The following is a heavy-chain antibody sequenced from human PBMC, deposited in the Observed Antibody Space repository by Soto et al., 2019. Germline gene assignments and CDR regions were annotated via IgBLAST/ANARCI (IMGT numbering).Heavy chain of an antibody. V-gene: IGHV3-7*01. D-gene: IGHD3-16*02. CDR1: GFTFSSYW. J-gene: IGHJ4*02. CDR3: ARLDGTSSYDYICGSDRHTLTY. CDR2: IKQDGSEK. Sequence: EVQLVESGGGLVQPGGSLRLSCAASGFTFSSYWMSWVRQAPGKGLEWVATIKQDGSEKYYVDSVKGRFTLSRDNAKNTLYLQMNILSAEDTAVYYCARLDGTSSYDYICGSDRHTLTYWGQGTLVTVSS.